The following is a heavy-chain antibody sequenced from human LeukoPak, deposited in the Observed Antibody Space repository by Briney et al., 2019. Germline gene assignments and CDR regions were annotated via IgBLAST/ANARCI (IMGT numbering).Heavy chain of an antibody. V-gene: IGHV1-2*02. J-gene: IGHJ6*02. CDR3: ARGMTSYSYGMDV. CDR2: INPNSGGT. CDR1: RYTFTGYY. Sequence: GASVKVSCKASRYTFTGYYMHWVRQAPGQGLEWMGWINPNSGGTNYAQKFQGRVTVTRDTSISTAYMELSRLRSDDTAEYYCARGMTSYSYGMDVWGQGTTVTVSS.